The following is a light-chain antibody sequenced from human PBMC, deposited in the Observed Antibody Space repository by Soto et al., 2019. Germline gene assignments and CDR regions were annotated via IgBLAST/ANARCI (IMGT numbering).Light chain of an antibody. CDR3: QQRSNWPSWT. Sequence: ENGVIHAPPVLFLSKGERATLSCRASQSVSSYLAWYQQKPGQAPRLLIYDASNRATGIPARFSGSGSGTDFTLTISSLEPEDFAVYYCQQRSNWPSWTFGQGTKVDIK. CDR1: QSVSSY. J-gene: IGKJ1*01. CDR2: DAS. V-gene: IGKV3-11*01.